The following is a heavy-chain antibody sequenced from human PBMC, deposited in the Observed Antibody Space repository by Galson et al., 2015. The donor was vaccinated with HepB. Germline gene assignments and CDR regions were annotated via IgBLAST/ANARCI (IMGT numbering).Heavy chain of an antibody. CDR3: ARSERSNYFGSGALDY. V-gene: IGHV3-9*01. CDR1: GFTFRDHA. CDR2: ISWNTDNL. D-gene: IGHD3-10*01. Sequence: SLRLSCAGSGFTFRDHAMHWVRQAPGKGLEWVSGISWNTDNLNYAESMKGRFTISRDNAKNSLFLQMNNLRAEDTALYYCARSERSNYFGSGALDYWGRGTLVTVSS. J-gene: IGHJ4*02.